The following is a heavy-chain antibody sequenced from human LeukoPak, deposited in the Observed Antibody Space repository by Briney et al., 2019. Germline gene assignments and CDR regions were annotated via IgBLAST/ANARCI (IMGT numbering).Heavy chain of an antibody. D-gene: IGHD2-2*01. Sequence: GGSLRLSCAASGFTFSSYWMHWVRQAPGKGLVWVSRINTDGSSTSYADSVKGRFTISRDNAKNTLYLQMNSLRAEDTAVYYCARDIVVPAAEGENWFDPWGQGTLVTVSS. CDR1: GFTFSSYW. CDR2: INTDGSST. V-gene: IGHV3-74*01. CDR3: ARDIVVPAAEGENWFDP. J-gene: IGHJ5*02.